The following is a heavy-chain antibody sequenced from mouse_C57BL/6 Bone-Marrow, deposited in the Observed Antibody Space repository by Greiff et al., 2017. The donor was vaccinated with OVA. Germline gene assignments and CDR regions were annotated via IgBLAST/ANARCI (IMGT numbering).Heavy chain of an antibody. CDR1: GFNIKDDY. CDR2: IDPENGDT. CDR3: KSYYSYYCDY. V-gene: IGHV14-4*01. Sequence: VQLQQSGAELVRPGASVKLSCTASGFNIKDDYMHWVKQRPEQGLEWIGWIDPENGDTEYASKFQGKATITADTSSNTAYLQLSSLTSEDTAVYYCKSYYSYYCDYWGQGTTLTVSS. D-gene: IGHD2-1*01. J-gene: IGHJ2*01.